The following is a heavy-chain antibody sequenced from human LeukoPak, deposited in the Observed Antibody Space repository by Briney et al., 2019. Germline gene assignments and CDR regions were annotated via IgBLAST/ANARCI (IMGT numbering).Heavy chain of an antibody. CDR2: ISWDGGST. Sequence: GGSLRLSCAASGFTLDDYTMHWVRQAPGKGLEWVSLISWDGGSTYYADSVKGRFTISRDNSKNSLYLQMNSLRTEDTALYYCAKEGGDTLDYWGQGTLVTVSS. D-gene: IGHD3-16*01. J-gene: IGHJ4*02. V-gene: IGHV3-43*01. CDR1: GFTLDDYT. CDR3: AKEGGDTLDY.